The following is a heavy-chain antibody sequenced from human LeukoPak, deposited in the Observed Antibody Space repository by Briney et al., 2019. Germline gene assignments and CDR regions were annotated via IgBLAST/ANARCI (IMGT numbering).Heavy chain of an antibody. V-gene: IGHV4-34*01. CDR2: ISERGST. CDR3: ARAVYSNNWAPASWFHP. CDR1: GGSFSDYD. J-gene: IGHJ5*02. D-gene: IGHD4-11*01. Sequence: SETLSLTCAVHGGSFSDYDWTWIRQSPGKGLEWIGEISERGSTNYNPSLGSRITISLDTSKNQFSLHLRSVVAADTAVYYCARAVYSNNWAPASWFHPWGQGTLATVSS.